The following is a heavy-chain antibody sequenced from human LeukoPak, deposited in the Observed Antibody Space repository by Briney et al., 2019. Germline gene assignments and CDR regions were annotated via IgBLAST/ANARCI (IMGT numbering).Heavy chain of an antibody. CDR3: ASTTTGRYHSLSFDY. Sequence: WGSLTLYCAGSRFIFNSYAMDWEPQAPGKGLEWVAVISFDGDNDYYADSVTGRYTISRDNSKSTLYLQMNTLRAEDTAVYYCASTTTGRYHSLSFDYWGQGILVTVSS. CDR2: ISFDGDND. D-gene: IGHD3-22*01. J-gene: IGHJ4*02. CDR1: RFIFNSYA. V-gene: IGHV3-30*04.